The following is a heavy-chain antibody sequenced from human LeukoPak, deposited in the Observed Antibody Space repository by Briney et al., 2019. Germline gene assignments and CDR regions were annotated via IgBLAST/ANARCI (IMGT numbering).Heavy chain of an antibody. CDR3: ARVGKPYYDILTGPEGACDI. CDR1: GFTFSDYY. J-gene: IGHJ3*02. Sequence: GGSLRLSCAASGFTFSDYYMSWIRQAPGKGLEWVSYISSSSSYTNYADSVKGRFTISRDNAKNSLYLQMNSLRAEDTAVYYCARVGKPYYDILTGPEGACDIWGQGTMVTVSS. CDR2: ISSSSSYT. D-gene: IGHD3-9*01. V-gene: IGHV3-11*06.